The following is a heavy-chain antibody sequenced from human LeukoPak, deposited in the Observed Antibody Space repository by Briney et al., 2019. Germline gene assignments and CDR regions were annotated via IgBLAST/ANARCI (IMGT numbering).Heavy chain of an antibody. V-gene: IGHV3-23*01. D-gene: IGHD6-19*01. Sequence: PGGSLRLSCVASGFSFSAYAMSWVRQAPGTGLQWVSSISDSGSGTYYTDSVKGRFTISRDNSKNTLFLQMNSLRAEDTAVYYCAKVAVAGTGYFQHWGQGTLVTVSS. CDR1: GFSFSAYA. CDR3: AKVAVAGTGYFQH. J-gene: IGHJ1*01. CDR2: ISDSGSGT.